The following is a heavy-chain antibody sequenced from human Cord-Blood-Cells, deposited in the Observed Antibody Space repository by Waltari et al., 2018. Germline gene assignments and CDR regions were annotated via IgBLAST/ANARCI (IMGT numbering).Heavy chain of an antibody. Sequence: QVQLVESGGGVGQPGRSLSLSRAAHGFPFSSYAMHWGRPAPGKGLEGVAVLSYDGINKYHAASVKGRFSISRDNSKNTLYLQMNSLRAEDTAVYYCARGAGGVRAFYYMDVWGKGTTVTVSS. D-gene: IGHD3-10*02. CDR3: ARGAGGVRAFYYMDV. CDR2: LSYDGINK. J-gene: IGHJ6*03. CDR1: GFPFSSYA. V-gene: IGHV3-30-3*01.